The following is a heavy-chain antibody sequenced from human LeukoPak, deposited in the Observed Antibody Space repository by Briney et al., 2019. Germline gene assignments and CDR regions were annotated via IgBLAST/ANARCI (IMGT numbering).Heavy chain of an antibody. D-gene: IGHD2-2*02. CDR2: ISWNSGSI. CDR1: GFTFDDYA. CDR3: AKGTGYCSSTSCYIPSDY. V-gene: IGHV3-9*01. Sequence: GRSLRLSCAASGFTFDDYAMHWVRQAPGKGLEWVSGISWNSGSIGYADSVKGRFTISRDNSKNTLYLQMNSLRAEDTAVYYCAKGTGYCSSTSCYIPSDYWGQGTLVTVSS. J-gene: IGHJ4*02.